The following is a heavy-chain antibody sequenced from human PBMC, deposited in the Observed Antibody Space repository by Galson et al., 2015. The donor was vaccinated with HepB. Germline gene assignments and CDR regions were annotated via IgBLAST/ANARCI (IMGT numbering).Heavy chain of an antibody. CDR1: GSTLTEFS. Sequence: SVKVSCKVSGSTLTEFSMHWVRQAPGKGLEWMGGFDPEDGETIYAHDFQGRVTMTEDTSSDTAYMELSSLRPEDTAVYYCATLRPYGPMTDAFDIWGQGTMVTVSS. J-gene: IGHJ3*02. V-gene: IGHV1-24*01. CDR3: ATLRPYGPMTDAFDI. CDR2: FDPEDGET. D-gene: IGHD3-22*01.